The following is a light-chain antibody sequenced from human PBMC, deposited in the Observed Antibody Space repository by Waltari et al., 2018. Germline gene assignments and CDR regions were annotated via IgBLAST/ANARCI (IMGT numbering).Light chain of an antibody. CDR3: CSYAGRYTSV. Sequence: QSALTQPRSVSGSPGQSVPPPCPGTNSDCGAYTFAPWYQHRPGKPPHLVIFDVDKRPSGVPDRLSGSKAGNTASLTISGLQADDEADYYCCSYAGRYTSVFGGGTKVTVL. CDR2: DVD. CDR1: NSDCGAYTF. V-gene: IGLV2-11*01. J-gene: IGLJ2*01.